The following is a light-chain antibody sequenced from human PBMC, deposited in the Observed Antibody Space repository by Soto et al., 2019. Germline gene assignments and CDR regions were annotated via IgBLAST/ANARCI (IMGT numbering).Light chain of an antibody. J-gene: IGKJ4*01. CDR1: QSVSPY. CDR2: EAS. Sequence: EVALTQSPATLSLSPGERATLSCRASQSVSPYLAWYQQKPGQAPRLLIYEASNRATGIPARFSGSGSGTDFTLTISSLEPEDFAVYYCQQHSSGVTFGGGTKVESK. V-gene: IGKV3-11*01. CDR3: QQHSSGVT.